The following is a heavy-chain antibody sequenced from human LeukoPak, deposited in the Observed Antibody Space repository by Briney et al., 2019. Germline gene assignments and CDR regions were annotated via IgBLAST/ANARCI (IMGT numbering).Heavy chain of an antibody. J-gene: IGHJ4*02. CDR1: GYTFTSYD. Sequence: GASVKVPRKASGYTFTSYDINWVRQASGQGLEWMGWMSPNSGNTGYAQKFQGRVTMTRDTSISTAYMELSSLRSEDTAVYYCARGRDSSSSGILDYWGQGTLVTVSS. D-gene: IGHD6-6*01. V-gene: IGHV1-8*01. CDR3: ARGRDSSSSGILDY. CDR2: MSPNSGNT.